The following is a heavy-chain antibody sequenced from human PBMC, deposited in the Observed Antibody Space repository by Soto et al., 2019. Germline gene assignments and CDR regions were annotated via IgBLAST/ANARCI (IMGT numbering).Heavy chain of an antibody. CDR2: INAVNGNT. CDR1: GYTFTSYA. J-gene: IGHJ3*02. V-gene: IGHV1-3*01. CDR3: ARGGDYYDSSAYYRDAXDI. Sequence: GVSVKVSCKASGYTFTSYAMHWVRQAPGQRLEWMGWINAVNGNTKYSQKFQGRVTITRDTSASTAYMELSSLRSEDTAVYYCARGGDYYDSSAYYRDAXDIWGQVTMVTXS. D-gene: IGHD3-22*01.